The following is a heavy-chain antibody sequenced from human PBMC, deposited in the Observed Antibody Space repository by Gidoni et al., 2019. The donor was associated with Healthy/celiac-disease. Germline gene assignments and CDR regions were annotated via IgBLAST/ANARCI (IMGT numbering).Heavy chain of an antibody. Sequence: QVQLVQSGAEVKNPGASVKFSCTVSGSTPTELSMHWVRQAPGKGLEWMGGFDPEDGETIYAQKFQGRVTMTEDTSTDTAYMELSSLRSEDTAVYYCATVLIWSDADYGMDVWGQGTTVTVSS. CDR3: ATVLIWSDADYGMDV. D-gene: IGHD3-3*01. J-gene: IGHJ6*02. CDR2: FDPEDGET. V-gene: IGHV1-24*01. CDR1: GSTPTELS.